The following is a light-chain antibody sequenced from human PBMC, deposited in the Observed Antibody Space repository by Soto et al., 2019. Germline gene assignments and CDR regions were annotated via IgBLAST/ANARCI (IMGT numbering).Light chain of an antibody. Sequence: EILMTQSPATLSVSPGERATLSCRASESVSINLAWYQQKPGQAPRLLISASSTRATGVPARFSGSGSGTEFTLTISSLQSEDFVVYYCQQYNNWPITFGQGTRLEIK. J-gene: IGKJ5*01. V-gene: IGKV3-15*01. CDR1: ESVSIN. CDR3: QQYNNWPIT. CDR2: ASS.